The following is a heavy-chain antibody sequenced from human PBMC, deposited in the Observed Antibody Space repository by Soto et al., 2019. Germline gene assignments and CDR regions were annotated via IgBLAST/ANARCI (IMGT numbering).Heavy chain of an antibody. CDR1: GGSISSSSYY. J-gene: IGHJ4*02. D-gene: IGHD2-15*01. V-gene: IGHV4-39*01. CDR3: ARLSVVVVAASSDY. Sequence: QLQLQESGPGLVKPSETLSLTCTVSGGSISSSSYYWGWIRQPPGKGLEWIGSIYYSGSTYYNPSLKSRVTISVHTSKNQFSLKLSSVTAADTAVYYCARLSVVVVAASSDYWGQGTLVTVSS. CDR2: IYYSGST.